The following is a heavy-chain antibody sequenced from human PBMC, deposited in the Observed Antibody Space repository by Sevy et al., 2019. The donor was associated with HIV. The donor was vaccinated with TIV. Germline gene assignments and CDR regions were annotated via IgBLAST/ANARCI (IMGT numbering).Heavy chain of an antibody. CDR3: ALERLSSNDAEYFQN. D-gene: IGHD1-1*01. V-gene: IGHV3-30-3*01. Sequence: GGSLRLSCAASGFTFSSYSMHWVRQAPGKGLEWVATITYDATNKHYADSGKGRFTISRDNSRNSLFLQMNSLRTEDTAVYYCALERLSSNDAEYFQNWGQGTLVTVSS. CDR2: ITYDATNK. J-gene: IGHJ1*01. CDR1: GFTFSSYS.